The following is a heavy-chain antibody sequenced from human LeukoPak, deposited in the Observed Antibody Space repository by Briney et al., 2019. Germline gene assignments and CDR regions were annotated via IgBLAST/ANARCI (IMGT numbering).Heavy chain of an antibody. Sequence: GGTLRLSCAASGFTFSSYGMSWVRQAPGKGLEWVSAISGSGGSTYYADSVKGRFTISRDNSKNTLYLQMNSLRAEDTAVYYCAKRKAVAGTSRFDYWGQGTLVTVSS. D-gene: IGHD6-19*01. CDR2: ISGSGGST. V-gene: IGHV3-23*01. CDR3: AKRKAVAGTSRFDY. J-gene: IGHJ4*02. CDR1: GFTFSSYG.